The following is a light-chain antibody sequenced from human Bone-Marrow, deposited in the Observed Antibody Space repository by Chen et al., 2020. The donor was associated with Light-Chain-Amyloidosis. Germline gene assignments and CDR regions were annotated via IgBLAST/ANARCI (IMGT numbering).Light chain of an antibody. Sequence: QSALTQPVSVSGSPGQSITISSTGTSSDFDIYNYVSWFQHHPDNAPKLIIYGHSNRPSGVSTLFSGSKSGTSASLAISGLQSEDEAEYYCATLDDSLKVIGGGTKLTVL. CDR3: ATLDDSLKV. J-gene: IGLJ3*02. CDR2: GHS. CDR1: SSDFDIYNY. V-gene: IGLV2-14*03.